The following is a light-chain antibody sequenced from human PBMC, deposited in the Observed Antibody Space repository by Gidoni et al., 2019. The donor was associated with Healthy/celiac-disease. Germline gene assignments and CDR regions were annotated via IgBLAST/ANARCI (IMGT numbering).Light chain of an antibody. Sequence: VMTQSPLSLSVTPGEPASISCRSSQSLLHSNGYNYLDWYLQKPGQSPQLLIYLGSNRASGVPDRVSGSGSGTDFSLKISRVQPEDVGFYYCMQALQTPRTFGGGTKVEIK. CDR1: QSLLHSNGYNY. V-gene: IGKV2-28*01. CDR3: MQALQTPRT. CDR2: LGS. J-gene: IGKJ4*01.